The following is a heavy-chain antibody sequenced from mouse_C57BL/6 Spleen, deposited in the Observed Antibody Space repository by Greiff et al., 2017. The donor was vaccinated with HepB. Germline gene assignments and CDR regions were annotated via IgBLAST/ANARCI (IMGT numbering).Heavy chain of an antibody. CDR1: GYSFTSYY. D-gene: IGHD1-1*01. Sequence: VQLQQSGPELVKPGASVKISCKASGYSFTSYYIHWVKQRPGQGLEWIGWIYPGSGNTKYNEKFKGKATLTADTSSSTAYMQLSSLTSEDSAVYYCARDPVVENYFDYWGQGTTLTVSS. CDR3: ARDPVVENYFDY. J-gene: IGHJ2*01. V-gene: IGHV1-66*01. CDR2: IYPGSGNT.